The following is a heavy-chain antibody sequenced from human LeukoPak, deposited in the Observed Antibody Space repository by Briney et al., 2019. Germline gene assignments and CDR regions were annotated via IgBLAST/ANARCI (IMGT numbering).Heavy chain of an antibody. Sequence: GGTLRLFCAASGFTFSSYEMNWVRQAPAKGLEWVSYISSSGSTIYYADSVKGRFTISRDNAKNSLYLQMNSLRAEDTAVYYCASSGYYYASSYYFDYWGQGTLVTVSS. CDR1: GFTFSSYE. CDR2: ISSSGSTI. J-gene: IGHJ4*02. V-gene: IGHV3-48*03. D-gene: IGHD3-22*01. CDR3: ASSGYYYASSYYFDY.